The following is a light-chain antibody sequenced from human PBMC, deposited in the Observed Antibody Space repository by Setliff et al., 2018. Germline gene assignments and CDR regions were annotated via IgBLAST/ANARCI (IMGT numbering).Light chain of an antibody. CDR2: AAS. CDR1: QSISSY. Sequence: DIQMTQSPSSLSASVGDRVTITCRASQSISSYLNWYQQKPGKAPKLLICAASSLQSGVPSRFSGSGSGTDFTLTISSLQPEDFATYYCQQSYSTPHTFGGGTKVDIK. CDR3: QQSYSTPHT. V-gene: IGKV1-39*01. J-gene: IGKJ4*01.